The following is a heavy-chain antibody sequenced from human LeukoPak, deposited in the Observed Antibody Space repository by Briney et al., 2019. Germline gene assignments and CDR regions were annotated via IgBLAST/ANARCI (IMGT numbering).Heavy chain of an antibody. CDR1: GGTFSSYA. CDR3: AVTLPYYYDSSGPFDY. Sequence: SVKVSCKASGGTFSSYAISWVRQAPGQGLEWMGRIIPIFGTANYAQKFQGRVTITTDESTSTAYMELSSLRSEDTAVYYCAVTLPYYYDSSGPFDYWGQGTLVTVSS. V-gene: IGHV1-69*05. CDR2: IIPIFGTA. D-gene: IGHD3-22*01. J-gene: IGHJ4*02.